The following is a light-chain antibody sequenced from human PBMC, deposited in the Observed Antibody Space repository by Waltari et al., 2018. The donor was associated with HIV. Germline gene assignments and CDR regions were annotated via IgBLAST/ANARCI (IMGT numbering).Light chain of an antibody. CDR1: SPHIGNRY. V-gene: IGLV1-51*02. J-gene: IGLJ3*02. CDR3: ATGYSDLSAWV. Sequence: QSVLTQPPSVSAAPGQKVTISCSGRSPHIGNRYVSWYQQLPVTAPKHLFYEINKAPAGIPDRFAGSKSGPSATLGITGRQTGDEAAYYCATGYSDLSAWVFGGGTKLTVL. CDR2: EIN.